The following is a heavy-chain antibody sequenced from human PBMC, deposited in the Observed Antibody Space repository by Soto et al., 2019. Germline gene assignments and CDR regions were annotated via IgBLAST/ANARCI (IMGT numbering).Heavy chain of an antibody. CDR3: AKAPTGLRFDRSNWFDP. V-gene: IGHV3-23*01. CDR2: ISGSGGST. J-gene: IGHJ5*02. D-gene: IGHD3-16*01. CDR1: GFTFSSYA. Sequence: PGGSLRLSCAASGFTFSSYAMSWVRQAPGKGLEWVSAISGSGGSTYYADSVKGRFTISRDNSKNTLYLQMNSLRAEDTAVYYCAKAPTGLRFDRSNWFDPWGQGPWSPSPQ.